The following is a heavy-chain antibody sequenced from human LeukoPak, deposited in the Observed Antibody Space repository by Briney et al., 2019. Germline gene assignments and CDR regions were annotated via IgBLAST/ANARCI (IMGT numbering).Heavy chain of an antibody. V-gene: IGHV3-23*01. Sequence: GGSLRLSCAASGFTFSSYAMSRVRQAPGKGLEWVSAISGSGGSTYYADSVKGRFTISRDNSKNTLYLQMNSLRAEDTAVYYCAKRMDSSGYLSRSYDYWGQGTLVTVSS. CDR2: ISGSGGST. D-gene: IGHD3-22*01. J-gene: IGHJ4*02. CDR1: GFTFSSYA. CDR3: AKRMDSSGYLSRSYDY.